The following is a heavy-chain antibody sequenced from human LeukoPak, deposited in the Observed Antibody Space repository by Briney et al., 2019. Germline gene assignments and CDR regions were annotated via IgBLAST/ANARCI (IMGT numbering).Heavy chain of an antibody. Sequence: GGSLRLSCAASGFTFIAMLFTGSARLQARGWSGWQLSFHGTDSFYADSVKGRFTISRDNSKNTLYLQMSSLRADDTAVYYCARPRAPVTRISSFDIWGQGTMVTVSS. V-gene: IGHV3-30*04. CDR1: GFTFIAML. J-gene: IGHJ3*02. CDR3: ARPRAPVTRISSFDI. D-gene: IGHD4-17*01. CDR2: SFHGTDS.